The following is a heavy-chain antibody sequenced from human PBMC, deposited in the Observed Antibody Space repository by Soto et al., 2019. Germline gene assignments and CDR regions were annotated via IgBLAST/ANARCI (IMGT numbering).Heavy chain of an antibody. D-gene: IGHD5-12*01. J-gene: IGHJ3*02. V-gene: IGHV3-21*01. CDR2: IISSNSYI. CDR3: AEVSNSGYDSESFGI. CDR1: GFTFSSYT. Sequence: EVQLVESGGGLVQPGGSLRLSCAASGFTFSSYTINWVRQAPGKGLEWVSSIISSNSYIYYGDSVKGRFTISRDNVRNSRFLQMYSPRAGETAVYSCAEVSNSGYDSESFGIRGQGTMVIVSS.